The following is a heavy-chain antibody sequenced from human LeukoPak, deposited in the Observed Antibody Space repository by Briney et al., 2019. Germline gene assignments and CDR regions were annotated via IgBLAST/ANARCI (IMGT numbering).Heavy chain of an antibody. CDR2: INWNGGST. D-gene: IGHD4-17*01. J-gene: IGHJ4*02. CDR1: GFTFDDYG. V-gene: IGHV3-20*04. Sequence: PGGSLRLSCAASGFTFDDYGMSWDRQAPGKGLEWVSGINWNGGSTGYADSVKGRFTISRDNSENTLYLQMNSLRTEDTAMYYCAKIKNYGAIDYWGQGTLVTVSS. CDR3: AKIKNYGAIDY.